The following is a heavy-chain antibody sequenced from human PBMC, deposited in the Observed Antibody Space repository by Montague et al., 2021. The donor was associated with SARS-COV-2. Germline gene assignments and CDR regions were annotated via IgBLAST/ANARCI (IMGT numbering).Heavy chain of an antibody. CDR3: ATEYGLDY. D-gene: IGHD3-10*01. CDR2: FDPEDGET. CDR1: GYTLTELS. J-gene: IGHJ4*02. Sequence: SVRVSCKVSGYTLTELSMHWVRQAPGKGLEWMGGFDPEDGETIYAQKFQGRVTMIEDTSTDTAYMELSSLRSEDTAVYYCATEYGLDYWGQGTLVTVSS. V-gene: IGHV1-24*01.